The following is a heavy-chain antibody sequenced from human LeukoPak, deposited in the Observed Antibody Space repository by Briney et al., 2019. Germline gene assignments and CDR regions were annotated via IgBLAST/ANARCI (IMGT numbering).Heavy chain of an antibody. D-gene: IGHD3-22*01. J-gene: IGHJ4*02. CDR3: AREDYYDSGSNDY. V-gene: IGHV1-8*01. Sequence: ASVKVSCKASGHTFTSYDTSWVRQATGQGLESMGWMNPNSGNTAYAQKFQGRVTITRNTSISTAYMELSSLRSEDTAVYYCAREDYYDSGSNDYWGQGTLVTVSS. CDR2: MNPNSGNT. CDR1: GHTFTSYD.